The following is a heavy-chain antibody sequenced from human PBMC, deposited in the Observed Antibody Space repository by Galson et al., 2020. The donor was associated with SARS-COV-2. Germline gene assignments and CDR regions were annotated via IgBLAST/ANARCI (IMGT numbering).Heavy chain of an antibody. J-gene: IGHJ4*02. D-gene: IGHD3-10*01. CDR1: GFIFSNSW. CDR2: IKSDGTMT. CDR3: ARDPGSGSFYPLDN. V-gene: IGHV3-74*01. Sequence: GESLKISCAASGFIFSNSWMHWVRQAPGKGLVWVSRIKSDGTMTNYADSVKGRFTISRDNARNTLYLQMNSLRAEDTAVYFCARDPGSGSFYPLDNWGQGTLVIVSS.